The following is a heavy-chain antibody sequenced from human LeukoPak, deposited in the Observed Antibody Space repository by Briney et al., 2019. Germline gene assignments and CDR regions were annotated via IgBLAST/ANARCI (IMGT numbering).Heavy chain of an antibody. CDR3: TRSXXXXXXXXXXXSSYYYGMDV. Sequence: SETLSLACAVHGGSFSGYHWSWIRQSPGKGLEWIGEITYNGITNYNPSLKVTISVDTSKNLLSLKLSSVTAADTGIYFCTRSXXXXXXXXXXXSSYYYGMDVWGQGTAVTVSS. CDR1: GGSFSGYH. V-gene: IGHV4-34*01. J-gene: IGHJ6*02. CDR2: ITYNGIT. D-gene: IGHD3-16*01.